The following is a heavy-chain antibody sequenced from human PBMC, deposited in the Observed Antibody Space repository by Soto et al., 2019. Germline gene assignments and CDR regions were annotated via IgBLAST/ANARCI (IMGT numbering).Heavy chain of an antibody. CDR1: RYTFTIYC. J-gene: IGHJ6*02. Sequence: GAPAKVSCKASRYTFTIYCINWVRQAPGQGLEWMGWISPGNGNTNYAQKLQGRVTMTTDTSTSTAYMELRSLRSDDTAVYYCARALGYSGYAGMDVWGQGTTVTVSS. D-gene: IGHD5-12*01. CDR2: ISPGNGNT. V-gene: IGHV1-18*01. CDR3: ARALGYSGYAGMDV.